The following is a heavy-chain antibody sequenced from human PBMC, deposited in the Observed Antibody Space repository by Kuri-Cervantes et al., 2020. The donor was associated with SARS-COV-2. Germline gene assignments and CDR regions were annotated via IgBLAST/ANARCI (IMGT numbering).Heavy chain of an antibody. D-gene: IGHD5-18*01. CDR3: ARTARGYSYGPIDY. Sequence: GESLKISCEVSGFLFSASAIHWVRQGSGKGLEWVGRVRGKANNYATAYAASVKGRFTISRDDSKNTAYLQMNSLKTEDTAVYYCARTARGYSYGPIDYWGQGTLVTVSS. V-gene: IGHV3-73*01. J-gene: IGHJ4*02. CDR2: VRGKANNYAT. CDR1: GFLFSASA.